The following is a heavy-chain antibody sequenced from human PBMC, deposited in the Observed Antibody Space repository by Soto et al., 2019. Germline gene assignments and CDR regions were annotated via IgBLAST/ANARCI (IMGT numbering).Heavy chain of an antibody. V-gene: IGHV4-34*01. CDR1: AGTFSGCD. D-gene: IGHD3-10*01. CDR3: ASGRMVRRIHYYSYYGMDV. Sequence: PSETLSLPCAGSAGTFSGCDWSGFRQPPGKELEWIGEINHSGSTNYNPSLKSRVTISVDTSKNQFSLKLSSVTAADTAVYYCASGRMVRRIHYYSYYGMDVWGQGRTVT. J-gene: IGHJ6*02. CDR2: INHSGST.